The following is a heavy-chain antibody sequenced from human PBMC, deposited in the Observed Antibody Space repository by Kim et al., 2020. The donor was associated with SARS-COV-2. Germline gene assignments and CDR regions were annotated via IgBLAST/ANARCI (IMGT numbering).Heavy chain of an antibody. Sequence: RFTISRDNDKNSLYLQMNSLRAEDTAVYYCARAMGLLLWFGELSPGAFDIWGQGTMVTVSS. J-gene: IGHJ3*02. CDR3: ARAMGLLLWFGELSPGAFDI. D-gene: IGHD3-10*01. V-gene: IGHV3-11*05.